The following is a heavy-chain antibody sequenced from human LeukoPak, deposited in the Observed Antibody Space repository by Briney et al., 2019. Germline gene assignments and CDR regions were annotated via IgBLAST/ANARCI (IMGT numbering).Heavy chain of an antibody. CDR1: GFTFSYFE. CDR2: IDGTGTTI. V-gene: IGHV3-48*03. J-gene: IGHJ4*02. Sequence: GGSLRLSCAASGFTFSYFEMNWVRQAPGKGLEGVSYIDGTGTTIYYADSVKGRFTISRDNAKNSLYLQMNSPRAEDTAIYYCARMTTSSHYFDYWGQGTLATVSS. D-gene: IGHD4-17*01. CDR3: ARMTTSSHYFDY.